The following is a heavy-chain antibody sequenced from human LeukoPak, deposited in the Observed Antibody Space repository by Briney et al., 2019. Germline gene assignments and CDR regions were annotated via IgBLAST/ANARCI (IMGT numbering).Heavy chain of an antibody. J-gene: IGHJ6*02. D-gene: IGHD2-15*01. CDR3: AREIYCSGGSCYNYYYYYGMDV. CDR1: GYTFTGYY. V-gene: IGHV1-2*02. CDR2: INPNSGGT. Sequence: GASVKVSCKASGYTFTGYYMHWVRQAPGQGLEWMGWINPNSGGTNYAQKFQGRVTMTRDTSISTAYMELSRLRSDDTAVYYCAREIYCSGGSCYNYYYYYGMDVWGQGTMVTVSS.